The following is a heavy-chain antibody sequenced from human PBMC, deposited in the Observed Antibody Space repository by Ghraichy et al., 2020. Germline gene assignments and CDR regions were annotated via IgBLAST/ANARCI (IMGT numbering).Heavy chain of an antibody. CDR3: TGTSSSAEN. V-gene: IGHV3-73*01. Sequence: GGSLRLSCAASGFTFSGSAMHWVRQASGKGLEWVGRIRSKANSYATAYAASVKGRFTISRDDSKNTAYLQMNSLKTEDTAVYYCTGTSSSAENWGQGTLVTVSS. J-gene: IGHJ4*02. CDR1: GFTFSGSA. CDR2: IRSKANSYAT. D-gene: IGHD6-13*01.